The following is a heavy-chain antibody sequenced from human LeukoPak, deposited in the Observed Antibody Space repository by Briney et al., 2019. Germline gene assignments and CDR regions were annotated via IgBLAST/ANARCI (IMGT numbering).Heavy chain of an antibody. J-gene: IGHJ4*02. Sequence: GGSLRLSCAASGFTFSSYAMSWVRQAPGKGLEWVSAISGSGGSTYYADSVKGRFAISRDNSKNTLYPQMNSLRAEDTAVYYCAKSTIFFEWELRVGPEYFDYWGQGTLVTVSS. CDR2: ISGSGGST. D-gene: IGHD1-26*01. CDR1: GFTFSSYA. CDR3: AKSTIFFEWELRVGPEYFDY. V-gene: IGHV3-23*01.